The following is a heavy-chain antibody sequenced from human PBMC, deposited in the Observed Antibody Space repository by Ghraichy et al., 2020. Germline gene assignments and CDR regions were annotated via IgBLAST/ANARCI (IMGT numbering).Heavy chain of an antibody. CDR1: GYSFSTYP. D-gene: IGHD4-17*01. CDR3: SIRHYGYNPGDY. J-gene: IGHJ4*02. CDR2: ITESGGTT. V-gene: IGHV3-23*01. Sequence: LSLTCAASGYSFSTYPMAWVRQATGKGLEWVSSITESGGTTYYADSVKGRFTISRDNSQNTLFLQMNSLRAEDTAVYYCSIRHYGYNPGDYWGQGTLVTVSS.